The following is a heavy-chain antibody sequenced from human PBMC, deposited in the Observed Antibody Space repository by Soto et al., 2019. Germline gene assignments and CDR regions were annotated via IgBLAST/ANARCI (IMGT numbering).Heavy chain of an antibody. J-gene: IGHJ4*02. CDR2: ISWDGSNR. CDR1: GFTFDEYA. CDR3: AKDIRRGLIKNYDFWSGQDY. V-gene: IGHV3-43D*04. Sequence: GGSLRLSCAASGFTFDEYAMHWVRQPPGKGLEWVSLISWDGSNRYYADSVQGRFTISRDNSKYSLYLEMNSMRPEDTALYYCAKDIRRGLIKNYDFWSGQDYWGQGTLVTVSS. D-gene: IGHD3-3*01.